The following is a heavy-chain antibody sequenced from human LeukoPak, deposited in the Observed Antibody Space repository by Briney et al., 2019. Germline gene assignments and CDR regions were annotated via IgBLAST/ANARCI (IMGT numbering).Heavy chain of an antibody. CDR3: ARSSDSSDLGY. V-gene: IGHV3-33*01. D-gene: IGHD6-25*01. CDR2: IWSDGSKQ. CDR1: GFTFSSYG. Sequence: GGSLRLSCAASGFTFSSYGMHWVRQAPGKGLGWVAVIWSDGSKQYYADSVKGRFTISRDNSKNTLYLQMNSLRADDTAVYYCARSSDSSDLGYWGQGTLVTVSS. J-gene: IGHJ4*02.